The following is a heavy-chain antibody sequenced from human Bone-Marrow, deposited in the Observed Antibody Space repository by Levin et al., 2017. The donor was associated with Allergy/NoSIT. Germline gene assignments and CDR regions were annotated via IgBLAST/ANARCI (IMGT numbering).Heavy chain of an antibody. CDR2: ISRSSSII. V-gene: IGHV3-48*02. J-gene: IGHJ4*02. Sequence: GESLKISCVTSGFTFSGHNMNWVRQAPGKGLEWISYISRSSSIIEYADSVKGRFTISRDDAKNSLYLQMNSLRDEDTAVYYCARETVAMGRYIDYWGQGTLVTVSS. CDR1: GFTFSGHN. CDR3: ARETVAMGRYIDY. D-gene: IGHD3-10*01.